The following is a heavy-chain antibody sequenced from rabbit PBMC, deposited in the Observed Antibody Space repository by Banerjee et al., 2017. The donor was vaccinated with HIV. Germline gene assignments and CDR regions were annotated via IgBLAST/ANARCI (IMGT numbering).Heavy chain of an antibody. J-gene: IGHJ4*01. CDR2: IYAGSSGST. V-gene: IGHV1S45*01. CDR3: AKEIDYDSYGYGGYFGL. CDR1: GFSFSSNSY. Sequence: QEQLEESGGDLVKPEGSLTLTCTASGFSFSSNSYMCWVRQAPGKGLEWVACIYAGSSGSTYYASWAKGRFTISKTSSTTVTLQMTSLTAADTATYFCAKEIDYDSYGYGGYFGLWGPGTLVTVS. D-gene: IGHD6-1*01.